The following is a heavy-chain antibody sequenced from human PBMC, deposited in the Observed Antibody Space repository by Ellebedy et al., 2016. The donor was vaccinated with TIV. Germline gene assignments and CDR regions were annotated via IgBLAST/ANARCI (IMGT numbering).Heavy chain of an antibody. V-gene: IGHV1-69*04. CDR1: GGTFSSYA. Sequence: AASVKVSCKASGGTFSSYAISWARQAPGQGLEWMGRIIPILGIANYAQKFQGRVTITADKSTSTAYMELSSLRSEDTAVYYCARAYCSGGSCHYDYWGQGTLVTVSS. CDR3: ARAYCSGGSCHYDY. D-gene: IGHD2-15*01. J-gene: IGHJ4*02. CDR2: IIPILGIA.